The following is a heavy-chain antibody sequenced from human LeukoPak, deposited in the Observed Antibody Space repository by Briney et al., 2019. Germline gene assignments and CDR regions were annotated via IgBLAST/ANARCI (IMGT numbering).Heavy chain of an antibody. D-gene: IGHD3-10*01. V-gene: IGHV4-59*10. CDR3: ARVFGDGSGLDY. Sequence: SETLSLTCGVYGGSFSGYYWSWIRQPAGKGLEWIGRIYTSGSTNYNPSLKSRVTMSVDTSKNQFSLKLSSVTAADTAVYYCARVFGDGSGLDYWGQGTLVTVSS. CDR2: IYTSGST. CDR1: GGSFSGYY. J-gene: IGHJ4*02.